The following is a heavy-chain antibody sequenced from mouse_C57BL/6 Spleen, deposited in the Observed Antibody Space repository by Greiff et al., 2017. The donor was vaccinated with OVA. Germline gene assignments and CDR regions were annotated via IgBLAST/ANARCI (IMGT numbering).Heavy chain of an antibody. Sequence: EVQLQQSGPELVKPGASVKISCKASGYTFTDYYMNWVKQSHGKSLEWIGDINPNNGGTSYNQKFKGKATLTVDKSSSTAYMELRSLTSEDSAVYYCARGMGTAMDYWGQGTSVTVSS. D-gene: IGHD2-3*01. CDR1: GYTFTDYY. CDR3: ARGMGTAMDY. CDR2: INPNNGGT. V-gene: IGHV1-26*01. J-gene: IGHJ4*01.